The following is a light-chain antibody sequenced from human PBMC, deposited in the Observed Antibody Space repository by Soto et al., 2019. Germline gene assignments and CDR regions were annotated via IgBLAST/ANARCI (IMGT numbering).Light chain of an antibody. V-gene: IGLV2-14*03. J-gene: IGLJ1*01. CDR1: SSDTGDSNY. CDR2: DVS. CDR3: SSFRSSSTSYV. Sequence: QSVLTQPASGSGSPGQSSTISCTGTSSDTGDSNYVSWYQQHPGKAPKLVIYDVSNRPSGVSNRFSGSKSANTASLTISGLQAEDEADYYCSSFRSSSTSYVFGTGTKVTVL.